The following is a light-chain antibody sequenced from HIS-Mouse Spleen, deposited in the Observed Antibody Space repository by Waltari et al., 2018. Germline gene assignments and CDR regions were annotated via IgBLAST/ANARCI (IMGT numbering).Light chain of an antibody. J-gene: IGLJ2*01. V-gene: IGLV2-23*02. Sequence: QSALTQPASVSGSPGQSITISCTGTSSDVGSYNLFSWYQQHPGKAPKLMIYDVSNRPSGVSNRFSGSKSGNTASLTISGLQAEDEADYYCCSYAGSSTVVFGGGTKLTVL. CDR2: DVS. CDR1: SSDVGSYNL. CDR3: CSYAGSSTVV.